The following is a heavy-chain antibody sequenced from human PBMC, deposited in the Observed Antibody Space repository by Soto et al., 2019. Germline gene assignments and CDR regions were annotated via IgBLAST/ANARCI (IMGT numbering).Heavy chain of an antibody. CDR1: GGSISSGGYY. D-gene: IGHD2-21*02. J-gene: IGHJ5*02. Sequence: QVQLQESGPGLVKPSQTLSLTCTVSGGSISSGGYYWSWLRQHPGKGLEWIGYIYYSGRTYYNPSLKSRITISVDTSKNQFSLKLSSVTAADTAVYYCARSSPVVTAPWGQGTLVTVSS. V-gene: IGHV4-31*03. CDR3: ARSSPVVTAP. CDR2: IYYSGRT.